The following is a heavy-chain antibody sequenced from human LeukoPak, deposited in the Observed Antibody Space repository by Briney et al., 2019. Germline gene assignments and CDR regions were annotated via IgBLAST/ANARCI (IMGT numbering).Heavy chain of an antibody. D-gene: IGHD3-9*01. J-gene: IGHJ4*02. CDR3: ARAYYDILTGSWGNLDY. CDR2: ISSSSSYI. V-gene: IGHV3-21*01. Sequence: GGSLRLSCAASGFTFSSYNMNWVRQAPGKGLEWVSSISSSSSYIYYADSVKGRFTISRDNSKNTLYLQMNSLRAEDTAVYYCARAYYDILTGSWGNLDYWGQGTLVAVSS. CDR1: GFTFSSYN.